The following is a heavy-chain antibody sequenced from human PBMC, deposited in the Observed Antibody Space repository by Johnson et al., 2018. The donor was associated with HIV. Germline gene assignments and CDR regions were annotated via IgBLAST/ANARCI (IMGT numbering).Heavy chain of an antibody. CDR3: ARELVEDDYYDIVGDAFDI. V-gene: IGHV3-30*04. Sequence: QVQLVESGGGAVQPGRSLRLSCAASGFTFSSYAMHWVRQAPGKGLEWVAVITYDGRNKYYAGFVKGRFTISRDNSKNTIHPQMNSLRIEDTAVYLCARELVEDDYYDIVGDAFDIWGQGTMVTVSS. CDR1: GFTFSSYA. CDR2: ITYDGRNK. J-gene: IGHJ3*02. D-gene: IGHD3-22*01.